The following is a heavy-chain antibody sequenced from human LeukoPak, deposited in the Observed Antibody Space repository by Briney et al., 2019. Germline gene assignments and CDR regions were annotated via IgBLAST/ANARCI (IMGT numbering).Heavy chain of an antibody. V-gene: IGHV4-59*01. D-gene: IGHD6-19*01. CDR2: IYYSGST. J-gene: IGHJ5*02. CDR3: ARDIAAVAGWFDP. Sequence: PSETLSLTCTVSGGSISSYYWSWIRQPPGKGLEWIGYIYYSGSTNYNPSLKSRVTISVDTSKNQFSLKLSSVTAADTAVYYCARDIAAVAGWFDPWGQGTLVTVSS. CDR1: GGSISSYY.